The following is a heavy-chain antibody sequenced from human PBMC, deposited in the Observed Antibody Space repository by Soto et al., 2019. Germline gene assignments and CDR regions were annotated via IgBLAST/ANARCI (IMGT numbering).Heavy chain of an antibody. D-gene: IGHD3-16*01. CDR3: VKFRGRAYHYYYMDV. J-gene: IGHJ6*03. CDR1: GFSFSTYG. V-gene: IGHV3-23*01. CDR2: GGSGGST. Sequence: DVQLLEAGGGLAQRGGSLRLSCAAPGFSFSTYGMTWVRQAPGKGLEWVSYGGSGGSTYYEDSVKGRFTISRDNSKNTLYLQMNSLRAEDTAVYYCVKFRGRAYHYYYMDVWGNGTTVTVSS.